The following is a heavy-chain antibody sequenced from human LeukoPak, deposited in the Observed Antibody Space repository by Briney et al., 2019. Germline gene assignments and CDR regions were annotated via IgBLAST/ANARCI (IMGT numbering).Heavy chain of an antibody. CDR2: IYHSGST. CDR3: AKVLLWFGEYFQH. CDR1: GYSISSGYY. D-gene: IGHD3-10*01. J-gene: IGHJ1*01. Sequence: SETLSLTCTVSGYSISSGYYWGWIRQPPGKGLEWIGSIYHSGSTYYNPSLKSRVTISVDTSKNQFSLKLSSVTAADTAVYHCAKVLLWFGEYFQHWGQGTLVTVSS. V-gene: IGHV4-38-2*02.